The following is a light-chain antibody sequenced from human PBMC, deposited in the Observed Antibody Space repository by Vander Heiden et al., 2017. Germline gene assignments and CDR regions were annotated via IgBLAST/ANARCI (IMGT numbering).Light chain of an antibody. CDR2: DVS. CDR3: SSYTSRSTVV. J-gene: IGLJ2*01. CDR1: SSDIGGYEY. Sequence: QSALTQPASVSGSPGQSITISCTGTSSDIGGYEYVSWYQQHPGKAPKLMIYDVSNRPSGVSDRFSGSKSGNTASLTISGLQAEDEADYYCSSYTSRSTVVFGGGTKLTVL. V-gene: IGLV2-14*01.